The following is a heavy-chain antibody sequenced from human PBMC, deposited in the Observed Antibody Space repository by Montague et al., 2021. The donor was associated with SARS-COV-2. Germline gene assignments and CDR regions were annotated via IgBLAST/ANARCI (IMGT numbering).Heavy chain of an antibody. CDR1: GTSFSGYY. CDR2: INHGGST. D-gene: IGHD3-10*01. CDR3: ARLRDGVVPSPILGVGTYYSYSYMDV. V-gene: IGHV4-34*01. Sequence: SETLSLTCAVHGTSFSGYYWNWIRQPPGKGLEWIGEINHGGSTKYSPSLKSRLTISADTSKNQFSLKLTSVAAADTAVYYCARLRDGVVPSPILGVGTYYSYSYMDVWGRGTTVTVSS. J-gene: IGHJ6*03.